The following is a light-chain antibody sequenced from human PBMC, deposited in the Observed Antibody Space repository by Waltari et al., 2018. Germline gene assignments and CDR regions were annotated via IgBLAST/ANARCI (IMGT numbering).Light chain of an antibody. Sequence: EIVLTQSPATLSVSPGDRVTPSCRARHNSGTSLAWYQQKPGTTPRLLLFGAYSRASCVPARFSGRGSGTDFTLAISSLQSEDFAVYYCQQYEDWPRHSFGGGTKVQIE. CDR3: QQYEDWPRHS. CDR1: HNSGTS. V-gene: IGKV3-15*01. J-gene: IGKJ4*01. CDR2: GAY.